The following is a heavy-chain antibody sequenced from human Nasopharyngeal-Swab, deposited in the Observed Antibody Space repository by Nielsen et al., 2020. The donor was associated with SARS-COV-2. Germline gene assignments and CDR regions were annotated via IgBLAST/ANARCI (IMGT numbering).Heavy chain of an antibody. D-gene: IGHD2-15*01. V-gene: IGHV3-48*04. CDR1: GFTFSSYS. CDR3: ARTSSKYCSGGSCYFPLDY. Sequence: GESLKISCAASGFTFSSYSMNWVRQAPGKGLEWVSYISSSSSTIYYADSVKGRFTISRDNAKNSLYLQMNSLRAEDTAVYYCARTSSKYCSGGSCYFPLDYWGQGTLVTVSS. CDR2: ISSSSSTI. J-gene: IGHJ4*02.